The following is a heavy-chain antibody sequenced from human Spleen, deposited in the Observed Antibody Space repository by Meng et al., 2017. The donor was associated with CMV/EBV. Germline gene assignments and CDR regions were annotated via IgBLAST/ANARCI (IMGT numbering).Heavy chain of an antibody. Sequence: GESLKISCKGSGYSFTSYWIGWVRQMPGKGLEWMGIIYPGDSDTRYSPSFQGQVTISADKSISTAYLQWSSLKASDTAMYYCARRAAVAGLVYWYFDLWGRGTLVTVSS. CDR1: GYSFTSYW. D-gene: IGHD6-19*01. CDR2: IYPGDSDT. V-gene: IGHV5-51*01. J-gene: IGHJ2*01. CDR3: ARRAAVAGLVYWYFDL.